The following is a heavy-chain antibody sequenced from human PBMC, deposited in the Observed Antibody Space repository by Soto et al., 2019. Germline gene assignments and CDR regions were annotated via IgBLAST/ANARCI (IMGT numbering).Heavy chain of an antibody. CDR2: INHSGST. Sequence: SETLSLTCAVYGGSFSGYYWSWIRQPPGKGLEWIGEINHSGSTNYNPSLKSRVTISVDASKNQFSLKLSSVTAADTAVYYCARSLRDPYYDILTGYYRGYYYYGMDVWGQGTTVTVSS. CDR3: ARSLRDPYYDILTGYYRGYYYYGMDV. CDR1: GGSFSGYY. V-gene: IGHV4-34*01. J-gene: IGHJ6*02. D-gene: IGHD3-9*01.